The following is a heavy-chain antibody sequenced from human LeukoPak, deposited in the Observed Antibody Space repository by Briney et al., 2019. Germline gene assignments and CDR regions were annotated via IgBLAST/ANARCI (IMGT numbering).Heavy chain of an antibody. CDR1: GFTFTGYS. CDR2: ISITSDKI. J-gene: IGHJ5*02. D-gene: IGHD2-2*01. Sequence: GGSLRLSCAASGFTFTGYSMNWFRQAPGKGLEWVSYISITSDKIYYADSVKGRFTISRDNARNSLYLQMNSLRDEDTAVYSCAREGSKVPAAKGGFDPWGQGTLVTVSS. V-gene: IGHV3-48*02. CDR3: AREGSKVPAAKGGFDP.